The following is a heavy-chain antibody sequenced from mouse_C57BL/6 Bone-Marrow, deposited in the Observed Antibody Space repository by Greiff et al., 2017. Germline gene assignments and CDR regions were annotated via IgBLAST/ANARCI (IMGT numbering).Heavy chain of an antibody. CDR2: IYPGGGYT. V-gene: IGHV1-63*01. CDR1: GYTFTNYW. J-gene: IGHJ4*01. CDR3: ARKGRGAMDY. Sequence: QVHVKQSGAELVRPGTSVKMSCKASGYTFTNYWIGWAKQRPGHGLEWIGDIYPGGGYTNYNEKFKGKATLTADKSSSTAYMQFSSLTSEDSAIYYCARKGRGAMDYWGQGTSVTVSS. D-gene: IGHD3-3*01.